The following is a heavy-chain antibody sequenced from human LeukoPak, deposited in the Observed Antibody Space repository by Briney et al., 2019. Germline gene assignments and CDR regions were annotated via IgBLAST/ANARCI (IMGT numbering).Heavy chain of an antibody. CDR2: INPNTGDT. J-gene: IGHJ4*02. V-gene: IGHV1-2*02. D-gene: IGHD1-1*01. CDR1: GYTFVGYR. CDR3: ARGLRGNEWYNYFDF. Sequence: ASVKVSCKASGYTFVGYRIHWVRQAPGQGLEWMGWINPNTGDTNYAQKFQGRVTMTRDTSIASAYLDLDRLTSDETAVYYCARGLRGNEWYNYFDFWGQGALVTVSS.